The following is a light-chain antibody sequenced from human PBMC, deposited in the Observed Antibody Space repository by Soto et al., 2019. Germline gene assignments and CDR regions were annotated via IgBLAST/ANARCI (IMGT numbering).Light chain of an antibody. J-gene: IGKJ1*01. CDR3: IQGTHWPWT. CDR1: QSLLHITGETF. Sequence: DVVMTPSPLSLPVTLGQPASISCKPSQSLLHITGETFLFWYLQKPGQSPQLLIYEVSTRVSGVPDRFSGSGSGTDFTLKISRVEAEDVGVYYCIQGTHWPWTFGQGTKVDIK. CDR2: EVS. V-gene: IGKV2-29*03.